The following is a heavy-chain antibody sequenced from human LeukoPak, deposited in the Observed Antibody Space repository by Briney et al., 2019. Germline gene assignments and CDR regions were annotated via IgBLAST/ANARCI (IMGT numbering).Heavy chain of an antibody. Sequence: PSETLSLTCTVSGGSISSYYWSWIRQPPGKGLEWIGYIYYSGSTNYNPSLKTRVTISVDASKNHFSLKLSSVPAADTAVYYCSRRLGRYSSGWYDPWGQGTLVTVAS. J-gene: IGHJ5*02. D-gene: IGHD6-19*01. CDR3: SRRLGRYSSGWYDP. CDR1: GGSISSYY. V-gene: IGHV4-59*08. CDR2: IYYSGST.